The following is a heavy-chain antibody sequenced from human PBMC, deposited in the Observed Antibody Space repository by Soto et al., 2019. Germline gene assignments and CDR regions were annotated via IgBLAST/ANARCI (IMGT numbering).Heavy chain of an antibody. CDR2: IYPGDSDT. CDR3: ARRSRGSSAVGNYYYGMDV. J-gene: IGHJ6*04. Sequence: GESLQISCKGSGYSFTSYWIGWVRQMPGKGLEWMGIIYPGDSDTRYSPSFQGQVTISADKSISTAYLQWSSLKASDTAMYYCARRSRGSSAVGNYYYGMDVWGEGTKVTVSS. D-gene: IGHD6-25*01. CDR1: GYSFTSYW. V-gene: IGHV5-51*01.